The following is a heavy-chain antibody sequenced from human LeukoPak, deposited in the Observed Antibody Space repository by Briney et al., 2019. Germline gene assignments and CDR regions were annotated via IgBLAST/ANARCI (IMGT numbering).Heavy chain of an antibody. CDR3: ARYPLVVGTPYGMDV. J-gene: IGHJ6*02. Sequence: SETLSLTCTVSSGSLNNKWWSWVRQPPGKGLEWIGESDYRGNTKYIPSLKSRVTISVDRSKNQFSLKLSSVTAADTAVYYCARYPLVVGTPYGMDVWGQGTTVTVSS. V-gene: IGHV4-4*02. CDR1: SGSLNNKW. CDR2: SDYRGNT. D-gene: IGHD3-22*01.